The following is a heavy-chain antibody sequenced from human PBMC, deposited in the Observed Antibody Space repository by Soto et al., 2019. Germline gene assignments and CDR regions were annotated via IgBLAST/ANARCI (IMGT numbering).Heavy chain of an antibody. V-gene: IGHV3-23*01. CDR3: AYRFPYSSGWYFGY. CDR1: GFIFSSYA. CDR2: ISGSGGST. D-gene: IGHD6-19*01. Sequence: GGSLRLSCAVSGFIFSSYAMSWVRQAPGKGLEWVSSISGSGGSTYYADSVKGRFTISRDNSKNTLYLQMNTLRAEDTAVYYCAYRFPYSSGWYFGYWGQGTLVTVSS. J-gene: IGHJ4*02.